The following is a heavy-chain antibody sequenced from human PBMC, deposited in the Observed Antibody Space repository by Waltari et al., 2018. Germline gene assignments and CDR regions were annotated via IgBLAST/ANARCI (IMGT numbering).Heavy chain of an antibody. Sequence: EVQVLESGGGLVQPGGSLRLSWAASGFTFSSCAMSWVRQAPGKGLEWVSTVNNGGDDTYYADSVRGRFTISRDNSKNTLYLQVNSLRAEDTAIYYCAKLAGISAWYFDYWGQGTLVTVSS. V-gene: IGHV3-23*01. J-gene: IGHJ4*02. CDR1: GFTFSSCA. CDR2: VNNGGDDT. D-gene: IGHD1-1*01. CDR3: AKLAGISAWYFDY.